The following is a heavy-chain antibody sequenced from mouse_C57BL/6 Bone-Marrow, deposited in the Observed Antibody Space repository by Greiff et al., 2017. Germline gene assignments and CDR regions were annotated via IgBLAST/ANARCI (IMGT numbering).Heavy chain of an antibody. V-gene: IGHV5-6*01. CDR1: GFTFSSYG. CDR3: ASGYGSSYVWFAY. J-gene: IGHJ3*01. D-gene: IGHD1-1*01. CDR2: ISSGGSYP. Sequence: EVHLVESGGDLVKPGGSLKLSCAASGFTFSSYGMSWVRQTPDKRLEWVATISSGGSYPYYPDSVKGRFTISRDNAKNTLYLQLSSLKSEDTAMYYGASGYGSSYVWFAYWGQGTLVTVSA.